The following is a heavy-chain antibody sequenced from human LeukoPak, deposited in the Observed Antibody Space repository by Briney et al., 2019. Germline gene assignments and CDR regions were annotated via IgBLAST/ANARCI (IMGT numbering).Heavy chain of an antibody. J-gene: IGHJ4*02. CDR3: ARVGGITMIVVAFDY. CDR1: GGSFSGYY. Sequence: PSETLSLTCAVYGGSFSGYYWNWIRQPPGKGLEWIGEINHSGSTNYNPSLKSRVTISVDTSKNQFSLKLSSVTAADTAVYHCARVGGITMIVVAFDYWGQGTLVTVSS. V-gene: IGHV4-34*01. CDR2: INHSGST. D-gene: IGHD3-22*01.